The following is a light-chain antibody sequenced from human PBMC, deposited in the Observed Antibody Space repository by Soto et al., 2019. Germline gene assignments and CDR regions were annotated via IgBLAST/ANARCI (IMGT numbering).Light chain of an antibody. V-gene: IGKV2-29*03. J-gene: IGKJ5*01. CDR3: MQGIQVPIT. Sequence: EIVMTQTPHRLCVTSGQPASIXXKSXRSLLHTDGKTYLYWYQQKSGQPPQXXIYEVSRRFSGVPDRFSGSGSGTDFTLKFSRVEAEDVGVYYCMQGIQVPITFGQGTRLEIK. CDR1: RSLLHTDGKTY. CDR2: EVS.